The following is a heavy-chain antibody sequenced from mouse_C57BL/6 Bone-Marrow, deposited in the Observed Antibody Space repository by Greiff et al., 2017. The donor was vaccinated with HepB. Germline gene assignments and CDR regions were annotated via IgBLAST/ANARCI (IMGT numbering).Heavy chain of an antibody. D-gene: IGHD2-2*01. V-gene: IGHV1-63*01. CDR3: AFYYGYGGGY. J-gene: IGHJ2*01. CDR2: IYPGGGYT. CDR1: GYTFTNYW. Sequence: VKLMESGAELVRPGTSVKMSCKASGYTFTNYWIGWAKQRPGHGLEWIGDIYPGGGYTNYNEKFKGKATLTADKSSSTAYMQFSSLTSEDSAIYYCAFYYGYGGGYWGQGTTLTVSS.